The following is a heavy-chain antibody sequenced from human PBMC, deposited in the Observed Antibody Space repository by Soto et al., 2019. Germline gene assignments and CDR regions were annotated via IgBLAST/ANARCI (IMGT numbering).Heavy chain of an antibody. CDR1: GGSISSYY. V-gene: IGHV4-59*08. Sequence: SETLSLTCTVSGGSISSYYWSWIRQPPGKGLEWIGYIYYSGSTNYNPSLKSRVTISVDTSKNQFSLKLNSMTAADTALYYCAKAGFWSGYYSLVDYWGQGTLVTVSS. CDR2: IYYSGST. CDR3: AKAGFWSGYYSLVDY. D-gene: IGHD3-3*01. J-gene: IGHJ4*02.